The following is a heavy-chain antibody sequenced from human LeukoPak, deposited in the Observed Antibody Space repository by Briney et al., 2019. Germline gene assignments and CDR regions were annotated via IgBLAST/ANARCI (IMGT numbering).Heavy chain of an antibody. CDR2: IKQDGREK. CDR3: ARYGSTYYYYMDV. Sequence: GGSLRLSCAASGFTFSSYWMSWVRQAPGKGLEGVANIKQDGREKYYVDSVNGRFTISRDNAKNSLYLQMNSLRAEDTAVYYCARYGSTYYYYMDVWGKGTTVTVSS. J-gene: IGHJ6*03. CDR1: GFTFSSYW. D-gene: IGHD4-17*01. V-gene: IGHV3-7*01.